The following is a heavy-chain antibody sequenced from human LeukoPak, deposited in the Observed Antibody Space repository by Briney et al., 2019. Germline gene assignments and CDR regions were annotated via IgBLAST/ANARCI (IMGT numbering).Heavy chain of an antibody. J-gene: IGHJ6*02. D-gene: IGHD6-6*01. V-gene: IGHV4-59*08. Sequence: SETLSLTCTVSGGSISSFYWSWIRQPPGKGLEWIGYIYYSGSTNYNPSLKSRVAISVDTSKNQFSLKLNSVTAADTAVYYCASLRTSSIGAHYAMDVWGQGTTVTVSS. CDR1: GGSISSFY. CDR2: IYYSGST. CDR3: ASLRTSSIGAHYAMDV.